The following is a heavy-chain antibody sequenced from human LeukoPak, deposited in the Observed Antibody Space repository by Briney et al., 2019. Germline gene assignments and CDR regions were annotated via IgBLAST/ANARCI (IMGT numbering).Heavy chain of an antibody. V-gene: IGHV5-51*01. Sequence: GESLKISCQGSGYSFTNYWIGWVRQMPGKGLEWMGIIYAGDSDIRYSPSFQGQVTISADKSISTAYLQWSSLKASDTAMYYCATYCSGGSCYYVGGFHIWGQGTMVTVSS. CDR3: ATYCSGGSCYYVGGFHI. J-gene: IGHJ3*02. D-gene: IGHD2-15*01. CDR1: GYSFTNYW. CDR2: IYAGDSDI.